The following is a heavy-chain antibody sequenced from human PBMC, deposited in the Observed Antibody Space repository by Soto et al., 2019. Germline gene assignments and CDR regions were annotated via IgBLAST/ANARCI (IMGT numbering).Heavy chain of an antibody. CDR1: GFIFTTYG. Sequence: LRLSCAASGFIFTTYGMHCVRQAPGKGLEWVADISSDGSYTYYAESVKGRFTISRDNSKNTVYLQMNSLRAEDTAVYYCAKGRGTYGGAYDYWGQGTLVTVSS. V-gene: IGHV3-30*18. CDR3: AKGRGTYGGAYDY. J-gene: IGHJ4*02. D-gene: IGHD1-26*01. CDR2: ISSDGSYT.